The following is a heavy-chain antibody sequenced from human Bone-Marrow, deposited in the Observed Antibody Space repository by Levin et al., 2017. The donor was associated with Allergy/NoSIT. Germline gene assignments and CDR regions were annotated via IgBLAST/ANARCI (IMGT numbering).Heavy chain of an antibody. CDR2: IDPSDSYT. CDR3: ARTRVPAAIVDWFDP. D-gene: IGHD2-2*01. CDR1: GYSFTSYW. V-gene: IGHV5-10-1*01. Sequence: VASVKVSCKGSGYSFTSYWISWVRQMPGKGLEWMGRIDPSDSYTNYSPSFQGHVTISADKSISTAYLQWSSLKASDTAMYYCARTRVPAAIVDWFDPWGQGTLVTVSS. J-gene: IGHJ5*02.